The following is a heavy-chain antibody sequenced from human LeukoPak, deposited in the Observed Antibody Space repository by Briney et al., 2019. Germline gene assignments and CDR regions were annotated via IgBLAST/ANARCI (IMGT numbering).Heavy chain of an antibody. CDR3: AKGGYSSGWRNYFDY. V-gene: IGHV3-23*01. D-gene: IGHD6-19*01. CDR1: GFTFSSYG. CDR2: ISATGGST. J-gene: IGHJ4*02. Sequence: PGGSLRLSCAASGFTFSSYGITWVRQAPGKGLEWVSTISATGGSTYYADSVKGRFTISRDNSKDTLYLQMNSLRAEDTAVYYCAKGGYSSGWRNYFDYWGQGTLVTVSS.